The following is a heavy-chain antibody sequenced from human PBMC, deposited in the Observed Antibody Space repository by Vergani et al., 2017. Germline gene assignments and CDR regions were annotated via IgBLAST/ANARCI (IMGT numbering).Heavy chain of an antibody. D-gene: IGHD6-19*01. Sequence: VQLVESGGGVVQPGRSLRLSCAASGFTFSSYGMHWVRQAPGKGREWVGRIKSKTDGGTTDYAAPVKGRFTISRDDSKNTLYLQMNSLKTEDTAVYYCTTDLAVAGTFSAGDYWGQGTLVTVSS. CDR1: GFTFSSYG. CDR3: TTDLAVAGTFSAGDY. CDR2: IKSKTDGGTT. J-gene: IGHJ4*02. V-gene: IGHV3-15*01.